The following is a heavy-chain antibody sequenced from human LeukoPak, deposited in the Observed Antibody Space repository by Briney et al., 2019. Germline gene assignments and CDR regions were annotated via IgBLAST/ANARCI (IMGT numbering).Heavy chain of an antibody. Sequence: SETLSLTCTVSGGSISSYYWSWIRQPPGKGLEWIGYIYDSGSTNYNPSLKSRVTISVATSKNQFSLKLYSVTAADTAVYYCATGAYCGGDCFDAFDIWGQGTMVTISS. D-gene: IGHD2-21*01. CDR2: IYDSGST. CDR1: GGSISSYY. CDR3: ATGAYCGGDCFDAFDI. V-gene: IGHV4-59*08. J-gene: IGHJ3*02.